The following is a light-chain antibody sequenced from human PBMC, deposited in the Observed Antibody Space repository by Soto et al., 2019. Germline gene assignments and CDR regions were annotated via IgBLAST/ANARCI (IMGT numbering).Light chain of an antibody. J-gene: IGKJ5*01. CDR2: GTS. Sequence: EIVMTQSPASLSVSPGESVTLSCRASQSVASNLAWYQQKPGQAPRLLIYGTSTRATGVPARFSGSGSGTDFTLTISSLQAADFAVYHCQHYNNWPGTFGQGTRLEIK. V-gene: IGKV3-15*01. CDR1: QSVASN. CDR3: QHYNNWPGT.